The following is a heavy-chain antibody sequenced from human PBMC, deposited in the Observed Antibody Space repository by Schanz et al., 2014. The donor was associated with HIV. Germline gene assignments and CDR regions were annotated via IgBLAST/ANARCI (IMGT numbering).Heavy chain of an antibody. J-gene: IGHJ4*02. V-gene: IGHV3-9*01. D-gene: IGHD1-26*01. CDR1: GFTFDDYA. Sequence: EVQLVESGGCLVQPGRSLRLSCAASGFTFDDYAMHWVRQAPGKGLEWVSGITWNNKVVAYADSVKGRFSISRDTANKSLHLHMTNLKVEDTAFYYCVKDFTDSKGGFDCWGQGALVIVSS. CDR3: VKDFTDSKGGFDC. CDR2: ITWNNKVV.